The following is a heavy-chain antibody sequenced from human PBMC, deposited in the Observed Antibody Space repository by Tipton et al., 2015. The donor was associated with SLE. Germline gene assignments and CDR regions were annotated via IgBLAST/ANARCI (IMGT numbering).Heavy chain of an antibody. Sequence: TLSLTCTVSGSSITSRSYYWGWIRQPPGKGLEWIGSISQSGITHYNPSLKSRATISIDTSNNQCSLRLRSMAAADTAVYYCVRDFGSGSYNGHYYVMDVWGQGTTVTVS. CDR2: ISQSGIT. CDR3: VRDFGSGSYNGHYYVMDV. CDR1: GSSITSRSYY. D-gene: IGHD3-10*01. J-gene: IGHJ6*02. V-gene: IGHV4-39*07.